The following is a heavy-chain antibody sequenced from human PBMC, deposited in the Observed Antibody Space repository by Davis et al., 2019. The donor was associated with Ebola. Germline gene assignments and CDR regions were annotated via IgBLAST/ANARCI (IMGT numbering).Heavy chain of an antibody. CDR3: ARDGVITIFGRLS. CDR1: GFTFNTYA. V-gene: IGHV3-23*01. J-gene: IGHJ4*02. CDR2: ISSSGTVT. Sequence: GGSLRLSCAASGFTFNTYAMSWVRQPPGKGLEWISSISSSGTVTYYADSVKGRFTISRDSSKNTLDLQMNSLRAEDTAVYYCARDGVITIFGRLSWGQGTLVTVSS. D-gene: IGHD3-3*01.